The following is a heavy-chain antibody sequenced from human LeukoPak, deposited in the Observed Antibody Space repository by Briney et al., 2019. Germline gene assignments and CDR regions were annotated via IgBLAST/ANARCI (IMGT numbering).Heavy chain of an antibody. Sequence: GGSLRRSCAASGFSFSSFAMIWLPQAPGKGLKWVSSLINRGGGTTYADSVKGRFTIFRDNSKNTLFLKMNSLRAEDTAVYYCARDTYYYDSRGYYYVYWGQGTLVTVSS. V-gene: IGHV3-23*01. CDR2: LINRGGGT. CDR1: GFSFSSFA. D-gene: IGHD3-22*01. CDR3: ARDTYYYDSRGYYYVY. J-gene: IGHJ4*02.